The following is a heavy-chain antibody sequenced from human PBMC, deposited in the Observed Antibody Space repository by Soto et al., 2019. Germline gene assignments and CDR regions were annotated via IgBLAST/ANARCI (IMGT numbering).Heavy chain of an antibody. V-gene: IGHV3-23*01. CDR3: AKAQKITMIAVVILDLDY. CDR2: ISGSGGST. Sequence: QPGGSLRLSCAASGFTFSSYAMSWVRQAPGKGLEWVSAISGSGGSTYYADSVKGRFTISRDNSKNTLYLQMNSLRAEDTAVYYCAKAQKITMIAVVILDLDYWGQGTLVTV. J-gene: IGHJ4*02. D-gene: IGHD3-22*01. CDR1: GFTFSSYA.